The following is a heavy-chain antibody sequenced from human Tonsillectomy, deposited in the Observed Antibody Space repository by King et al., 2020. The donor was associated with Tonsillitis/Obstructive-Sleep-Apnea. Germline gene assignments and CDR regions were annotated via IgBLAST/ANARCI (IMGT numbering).Heavy chain of an antibody. CDR2: IYPGDSDT. Sequence: DVQLVQSGAEVKKPGESLKISCKSSGYSFISYWIGWVRQMPGKGLEWMGIIYPGDSDTRYSPSFQGQVTISADKAISTAYLQWSSLKASDTAMYYCARFEGVVVPVAIPPGKNRFDPWGQGTLVTVPS. D-gene: IGHD2-2*01. CDR1: GYSFISYW. V-gene: IGHV5-51*03. J-gene: IGHJ5*02. CDR3: ARFEGVVVPVAIPPGKNRFDP.